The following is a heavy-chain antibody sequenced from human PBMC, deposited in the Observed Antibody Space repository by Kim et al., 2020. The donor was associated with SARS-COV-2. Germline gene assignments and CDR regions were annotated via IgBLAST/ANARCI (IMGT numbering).Heavy chain of an antibody. V-gene: IGHV4-59*08. J-gene: IGHJ5*02. CDR1: GGSISSYY. CDR2: IYYGGST. CDR3: ARQGGFRYWFDP. D-gene: IGHD3-16*01. Sequence: SETLSLTCTVSGGSISSYYWSWIRQPPGKGLEWIGYIYYGGSTNYNPSLKSRVTISVDTSKNQFSLKLSSVTAADTAVYYCARQGGFRYWFDPWGQGTLV.